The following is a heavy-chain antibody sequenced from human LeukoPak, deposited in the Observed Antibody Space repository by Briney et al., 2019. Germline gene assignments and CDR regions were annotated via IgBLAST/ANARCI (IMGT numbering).Heavy chain of an antibody. D-gene: IGHD1-26*01. CDR2: ISNSGRT. CDR3: AKESPYAVGGTGRIYYFDY. Sequence: GGSLRLSCAASGFTFSNYAISWVRQAPGKGLEWVSAISNSGRTYYSDSVKGRFTISRDNSKNTLHLQMNSLRAEDTAVYYCAKESPYAVGGTGRIYYFDYWGQGALVTVSS. CDR1: GFTFSNYA. V-gene: IGHV3-23*01. J-gene: IGHJ4*02.